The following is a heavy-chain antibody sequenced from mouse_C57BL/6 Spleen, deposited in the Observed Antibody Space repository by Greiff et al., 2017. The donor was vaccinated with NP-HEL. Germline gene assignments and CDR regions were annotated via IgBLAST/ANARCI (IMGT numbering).Heavy chain of an antibody. CDR3: ARYWDAMDY. CDR1: GYAFSSSW. Sequence: QVQLQQSGPELVKPGASVKISCKASGYAFSSSWMNWVKQRPGQGLEWIGRIYPGDGDTNYNGKFKGKATLTADKSSSTAYMQLSSLTSEDSAVYFCARYWDAMDYWGQGTSVTVSS. V-gene: IGHV1-82*01. J-gene: IGHJ4*01. CDR2: IYPGDGDT. D-gene: IGHD4-1*01.